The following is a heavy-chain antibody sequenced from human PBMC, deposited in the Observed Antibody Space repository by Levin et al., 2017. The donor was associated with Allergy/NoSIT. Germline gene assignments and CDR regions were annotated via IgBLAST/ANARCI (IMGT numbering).Heavy chain of an antibody. V-gene: IGHV3-23*01. CDR2: ISDHGRSI. J-gene: IGHJ5*02. CDR1: GFTFATSS. D-gene: IGHD6-25*01. Sequence: LSLTCAASGFTFATSSMSWVRQAPGRGLEWVTSISDHGRSIYYADSVRGRFTVSRDNSRNTLYLQMNTLRAEDTAIYSCAKGASSAAFDPWGQGTLVTVSS. CDR3: AKGASSAAFDP.